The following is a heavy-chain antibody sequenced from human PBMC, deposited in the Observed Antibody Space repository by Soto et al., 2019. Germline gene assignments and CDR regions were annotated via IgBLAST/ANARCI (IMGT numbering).Heavy chain of an antibody. Sequence: KTVGSLRLSCAASGFTFSDSDMSWIRQAPGKGLEWISYITFSGNTVYYADSLKGRFTISRDNAKNSLYLQMNRLRAEDTAVYYCARVSWREKYGMDVWGQGTTVTVSS. CDR3: ARVSWREKYGMDV. V-gene: IGHV3-11*01. J-gene: IGHJ6*02. CDR2: ITFSGNTV. CDR1: GFTFSDSD.